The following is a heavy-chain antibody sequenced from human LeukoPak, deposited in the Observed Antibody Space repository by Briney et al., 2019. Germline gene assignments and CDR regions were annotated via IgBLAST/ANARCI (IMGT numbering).Heavy chain of an antibody. V-gene: IGHV3-23*01. CDR3: AKARLMTTVTLDY. D-gene: IGHD4-17*01. CDR2: ISGSGGST. CDR1: RFSFSSYG. J-gene: IGHJ4*02. Sequence: GGSLRLSCAASRFSFSSYGIHWVRQAPGKGLEWVSAISGSGGSTYYADSVKGRFTISRDNSKNTLYLQMNSLRAEDTAVYYCAKARLMTTVTLDYWGQGTLVTVSS.